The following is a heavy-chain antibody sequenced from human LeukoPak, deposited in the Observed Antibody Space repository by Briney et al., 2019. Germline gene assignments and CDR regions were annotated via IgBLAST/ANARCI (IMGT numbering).Heavy chain of an antibody. CDR1: GGSFSSYY. D-gene: IGHD3-22*01. J-gene: IGHJ6*03. V-gene: IGHV4-59*01. CDR2: IYYSGST. Sequence: PSETLSLTCTVYGGSFSSYYWSWIRQPPGKGLEWIGFIYYSGSTNYNPSLKSRVIISLDTSKNQFSLKLSSVTAADRAVYYCARGLTSGYYGHYYMDVWGKGTTVTVSS. CDR3: ARGLTSGYYGHYYMDV.